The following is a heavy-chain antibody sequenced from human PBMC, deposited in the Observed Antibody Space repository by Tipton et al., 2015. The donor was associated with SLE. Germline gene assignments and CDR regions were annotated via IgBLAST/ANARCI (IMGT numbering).Heavy chain of an antibody. Sequence: TLSLTCAVYGGSFSGDYWSCIRQPPGKGLEWIGYIFYSGSTNYNPSLKSRVSISIDTSKNQFSLNLTSVTAADTAVYYCALGGSSIDYWGQGTLVTVSS. CDR3: ALGGSSIDY. J-gene: IGHJ4*02. V-gene: IGHV4-34*11. CDR2: IFYSGST. D-gene: IGHD6-6*01. CDR1: GGSFSGDY.